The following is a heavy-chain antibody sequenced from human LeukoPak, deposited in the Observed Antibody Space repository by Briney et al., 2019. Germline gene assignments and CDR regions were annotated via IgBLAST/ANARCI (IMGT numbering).Heavy chain of an antibody. J-gene: IGHJ3*02. CDR1: GYSFTSYW. CDR3: ASRFGFSAVAGTGEAFDI. V-gene: IGHV5-51*01. CDR2: IYPGDSDT. Sequence: PGESLKISCKGSGYSFTSYWIGWVRQMPGKGLEWMGIIYPGDSDTRYSPSFQGQVTISADKSISTAYLQWSSLKASDTAMYYCASRFGFSAVAGTGEAFDIWGQGTMVTVSS. D-gene: IGHD6-19*01.